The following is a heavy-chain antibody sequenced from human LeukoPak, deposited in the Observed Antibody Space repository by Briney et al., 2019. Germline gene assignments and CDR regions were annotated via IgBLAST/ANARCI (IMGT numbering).Heavy chain of an antibody. CDR2: IYISGTT. CDR3: ARDMYYYDSSGAYKYFEY. V-gene: IGHV4-4*07. J-gene: IGHJ4*02. CDR1: RGSVISYY. D-gene: IGHD3-22*01. Sequence: PSETLSLTCTVSRGSVISYYWSWIRQPAGKGLEWIGRIYISGTTNYNPSLKSRVTISGDKSTNQLSLKLSSVTAADTAVYYCARDMYYYDSSGAYKYFEYWGQGTLVTVSS.